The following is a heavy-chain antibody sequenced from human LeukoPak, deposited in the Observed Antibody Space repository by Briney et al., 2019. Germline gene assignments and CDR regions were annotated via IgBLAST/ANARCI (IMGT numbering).Heavy chain of an antibody. CDR1: GFTFGDYA. D-gene: IGHD3-10*01. CDR2: IRSKAYGGTT. Sequence: PGRSLRLSCTASGFTFGDYAMSWVRQAPGKGLEWVGFIRSKAYGGTTEYAASVKGRFTIPRDDSKSIAYLQMNSLKTEDTAVYYCTRDYGSGSPPGNWGQGTLVTVSS. CDR3: TRDYGSGSPPGN. V-gene: IGHV3-49*04. J-gene: IGHJ4*02.